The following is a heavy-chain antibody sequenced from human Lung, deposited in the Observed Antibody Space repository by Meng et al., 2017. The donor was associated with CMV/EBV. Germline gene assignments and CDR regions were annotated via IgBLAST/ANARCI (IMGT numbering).Heavy chain of an antibody. J-gene: IGHJ4*02. V-gene: IGHV3-30-3*01. Sequence: QVQLVESGGGVVLPGRSLRLSCAASGFTFSSYAMHWVRLAPGKGLEWVAVISYDGSNKYYADSVKGRFTITRDNSKNTLYLQMNSLRAEDTAVYYCADMGEWLANWGQGTLVTVSS. CDR2: ISYDGSNK. CDR1: GFTFSSYA. CDR3: ADMGEWLAN. D-gene: IGHD6-19*01.